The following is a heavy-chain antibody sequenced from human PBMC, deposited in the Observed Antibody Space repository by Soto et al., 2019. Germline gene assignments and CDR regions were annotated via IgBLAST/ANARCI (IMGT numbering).Heavy chain of an antibody. CDR1: GGSFSGYY. D-gene: IGHD2-15*01. CDR2: INHSGST. J-gene: IGHJ4*02. Sequence: SQTLSLTCAVYGGSFSGYYWSWIRQPPGKGLEWIGEINHSGSTNYNPSLKSRVTISVDTSKNQFSLKLSSVTAADTAVYYCARREIVVVVAATPFNYWGQGTLVTVSS. V-gene: IGHV4-34*01. CDR3: ARREIVVVVAATPFNY.